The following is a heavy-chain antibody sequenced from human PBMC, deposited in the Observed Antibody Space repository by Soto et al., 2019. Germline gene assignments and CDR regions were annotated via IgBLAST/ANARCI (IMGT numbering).Heavy chain of an antibody. Sequence: SLRLSCAATGFTFSSYWMHWVRQAPGKGLVWVSRINSDGSSTSYADSVKGRFTISRDNAKNTLYLQMNSLRAEDTAVYYCARGRETFPNWFDPWGQGTLVTVSS. CDR1: GFTFSSYW. J-gene: IGHJ5*02. CDR2: INSDGSST. CDR3: ARGRETFPNWFDP. V-gene: IGHV3-74*01. D-gene: IGHD1-26*01.